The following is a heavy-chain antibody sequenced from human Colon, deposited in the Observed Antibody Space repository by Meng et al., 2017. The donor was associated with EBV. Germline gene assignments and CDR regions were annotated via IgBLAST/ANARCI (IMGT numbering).Heavy chain of an antibody. V-gene: IGHV6-1*01. Sequence: QVQLQQSGPGLVKPSQTLSLTCAISGDSVSSNSVSWNWIRQSPSRGLEWLGRTSYRSKWNNDYAVSVKSRVTINPDTSKNQFSLQLNSVTPDDTAVYYCVRYRETYFDYWGQGTMVTVS. CDR2: TSYRSKWNN. CDR1: GDSVSSNSVS. D-gene: IGHD3-16*02. J-gene: IGHJ4*02. CDR3: VRYRETYFDY.